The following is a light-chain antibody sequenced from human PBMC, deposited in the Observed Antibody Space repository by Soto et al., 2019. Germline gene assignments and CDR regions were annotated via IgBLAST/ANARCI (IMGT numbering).Light chain of an antibody. J-gene: IGKJ3*01. V-gene: IGKV1-27*01. Sequence: DIQMTQSPSSLSASVGDRVTITCRASQGISNYLAWYQQKPGKVPKLLIFAASTLQSGVPSRFSGSGSGTDFTLTISSLQPEDVATYYCQKYNSAPLFTFGPGTKVDIK. CDR2: AAS. CDR1: QGISNY. CDR3: QKYNSAPLFT.